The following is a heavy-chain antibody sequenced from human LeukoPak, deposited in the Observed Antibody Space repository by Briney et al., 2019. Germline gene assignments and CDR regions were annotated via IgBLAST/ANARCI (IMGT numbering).Heavy chain of an antibody. D-gene: IGHD3/OR15-3a*01. CDR1: GYTFTGYY. Sequence: GASVKVSCKASGYTFTGYYMHWVRQAPGQGLEWMGWINPNSGGTNYAQKFQGRVTMTRDTSISTAYMELRSLRSDDTAVYYCTAGEHTFGPPNYYYYYMDVWGEGTTVTICS. CDR2: INPNSGGT. J-gene: IGHJ6*03. V-gene: IGHV1-2*02. CDR3: TAGEHTFGPPNYYYYYMDV.